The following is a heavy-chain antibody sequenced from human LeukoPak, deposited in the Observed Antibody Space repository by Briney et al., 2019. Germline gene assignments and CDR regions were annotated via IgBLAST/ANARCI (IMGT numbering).Heavy chain of an antibody. CDR2: ISGSGGST. CDR1: GFTFSSYA. V-gene: IGHV3-23*01. Sequence: GGSLRLSCAASGFTFSSYAMSSVRQAPGKGLEWVSAISGSGGSTYYADSVKGRFTISRDNSKNTLYLQMNSLRAEDTAVYYCAKDRSDYDFWSGYYTPIRGAFDIWGQGTMVTVSS. J-gene: IGHJ3*02. CDR3: AKDRSDYDFWSGYYTPIRGAFDI. D-gene: IGHD3-3*01.